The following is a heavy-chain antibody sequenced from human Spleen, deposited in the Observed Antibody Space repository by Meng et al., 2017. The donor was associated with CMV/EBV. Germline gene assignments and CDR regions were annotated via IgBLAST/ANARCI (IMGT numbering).Heavy chain of an antibody. CDR3: AVKRFLES. D-gene: IGHD3-3*01. CDR1: GVIFGDYW. CDR2: IKSDGNSI. Sequence: GESLKISCAASGVIFGDYWMHWVRQAPGKGLMWVSRIKSDGNSITYAESVKGRFSISRDNAKKTLYLQMNSLRAEDTAVYYCAVKRFLESWGQGTPVTVSS. J-gene: IGHJ4*02. V-gene: IGHV3-74*03.